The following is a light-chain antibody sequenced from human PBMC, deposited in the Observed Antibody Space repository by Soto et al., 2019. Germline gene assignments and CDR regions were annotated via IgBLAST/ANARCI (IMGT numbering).Light chain of an antibody. CDR1: QSVSSSY. Sequence: EIVLTQSPGTLSLSPGERATLSCRASQSVSSSYLAWYQQKPGQAPRLLIYNASSRATGIPDRFSGSGSGTDFTFTISRLEPEDFAVYYCQQYGNSRGTFGQGTKVEIK. CDR3: QQYGNSRGT. J-gene: IGKJ1*01. CDR2: NAS. V-gene: IGKV3-20*01.